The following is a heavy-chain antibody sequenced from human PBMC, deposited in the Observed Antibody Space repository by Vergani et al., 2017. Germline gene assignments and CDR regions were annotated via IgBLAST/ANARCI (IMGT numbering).Heavy chain of an antibody. Sequence: HVEMVQSGAEAKKPGASVKVSCKASGYTFSSYGVTWVRQAPGQGLEWMGWISAYNGNTIYAQKFQGRVIMTTDTSTSTAYMELRSLKSDDTAVYYCARDDCSSTICYTDFGLDYGGQGTLVTVSS. CDR2: ISAYNGNT. CDR1: GYTFSSYG. D-gene: IGHD2-2*02. V-gene: IGHV1-18*01. CDR3: ARDDCSSTICYTDFGLDY. J-gene: IGHJ4*02.